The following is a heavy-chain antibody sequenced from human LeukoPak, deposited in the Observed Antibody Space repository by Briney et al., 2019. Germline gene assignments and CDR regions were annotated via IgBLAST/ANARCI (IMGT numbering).Heavy chain of an antibody. V-gene: IGHV1-18*01. D-gene: IGHD5-18*01. CDR2: ISTYNGDT. Sequence: ASVKVSCKASGYTFTSYRSFWVRQAPGQGLEWMGWISTYNGDTNYAQKLQGRVTMTTDTSTSTAYMELRSLRSDDTAVYYCARDLQDRGYSYGSVYWDQGTLVTVSS. CDR3: ARDLQDRGYSYGSVY. CDR1: GYTFTSYR. J-gene: IGHJ4*02.